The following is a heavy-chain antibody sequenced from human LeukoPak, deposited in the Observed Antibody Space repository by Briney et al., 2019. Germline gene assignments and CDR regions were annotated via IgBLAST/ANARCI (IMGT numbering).Heavy chain of an antibody. D-gene: IGHD3-10*01. V-gene: IGHV5-51*01. Sequence: PGESLKISCKCSGYSFTSYWIGWVRQMPGKGLEWMGIIYPGDSDTRYSPSFQGQVTISADKSISTAYLQWSSLKASDTAMYYCARRYYGSGSYYNWFDPWGQGTLVTVSS. CDR3: ARRYYGSGSYYNWFDP. CDR2: IYPGDSDT. CDR1: GYSFTSYW. J-gene: IGHJ5*02.